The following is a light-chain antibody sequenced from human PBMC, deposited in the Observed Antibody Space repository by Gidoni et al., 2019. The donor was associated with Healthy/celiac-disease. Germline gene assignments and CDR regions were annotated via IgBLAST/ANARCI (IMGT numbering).Light chain of an antibody. CDR2: DDS. CDR3: QVWDSSSDHVV. Sequence: SSVLTQPPSVSVAPGQTARITCGGNNIGSKSVHWYQQKPGQAPVLVVYDDSDRPPGIPERFSGSNSGNTATLTISRVEAGDEADYYCQVWDSSSDHVVFGGGTKLTVL. V-gene: IGLV3-21*02. CDR1: NIGSKS. J-gene: IGLJ2*01.